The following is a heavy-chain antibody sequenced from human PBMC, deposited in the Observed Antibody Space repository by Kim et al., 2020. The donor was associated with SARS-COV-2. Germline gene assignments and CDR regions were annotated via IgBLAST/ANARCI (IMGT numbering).Heavy chain of an antibody. Sequence: ASVKVSCKASGYTFTSYGISWVRQAPGQGLEWMGWISAYNGNTNYAQKLQGRVTMTTDTSTSTAYMELRSLRSDDTAVYYCASALDSGWYEMRDAFDIWGQGTMVSVSS. CDR1: GYTFTSYG. J-gene: IGHJ3*02. D-gene: IGHD6-19*01. CDR3: ASALDSGWYEMRDAFDI. V-gene: IGHV1-18*01. CDR2: ISAYNGNT.